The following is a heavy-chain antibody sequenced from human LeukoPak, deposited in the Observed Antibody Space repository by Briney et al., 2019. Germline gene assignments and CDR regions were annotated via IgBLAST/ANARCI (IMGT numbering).Heavy chain of an antibody. Sequence: PSETLSLTCNVSGASVSSGSYHWSWIRQPPGKGLEWIGYIYYSGSTNYSPSLKSRVTISVDTSKNQFSLKLSSVTAADTAVYYCARVTSRPGAYGDHFDYWGQGTLVTVSS. D-gene: IGHD4-17*01. CDR3: ARVTSRPGAYGDHFDY. CDR2: IYYSGST. V-gene: IGHV4-61*01. J-gene: IGHJ4*02. CDR1: GASVSSGSYH.